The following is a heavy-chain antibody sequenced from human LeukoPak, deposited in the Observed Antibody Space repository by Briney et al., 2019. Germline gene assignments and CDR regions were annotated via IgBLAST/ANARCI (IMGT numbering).Heavy chain of an antibody. CDR1: GGSISSSSYY. Sequence: PSETLSLTCTVSGGSISSSSYYWGWIRQPPGKGLEWIGSIYHSGSTYYNPSLRSRVTISVDTSKNQFSLKLSSVTAADTAVYYCARAGYRVWMSTSSPLYNWFDPWGQGTLVTVSS. V-gene: IGHV4-39*07. D-gene: IGHD2-2*01. CDR2: IYHSGST. CDR3: ARAGYRVWMSTSSPLYNWFDP. J-gene: IGHJ5*02.